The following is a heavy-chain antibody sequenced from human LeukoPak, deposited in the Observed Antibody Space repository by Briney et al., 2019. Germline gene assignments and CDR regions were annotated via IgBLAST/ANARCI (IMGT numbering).Heavy chain of an antibody. CDR3: ASDIAAAGTFDY. V-gene: IGHV1-46*01. D-gene: IGHD6-13*01. CDR2: INPSGGST. J-gene: IGHJ4*02. CDR1: GYTFTSYY. Sequence: ASVKVSCXASGYTFTSYYMHWVRQAPGQGLEWMGIINPSGGSTSYAQKFQGRVTMTRDTSTSTVYMELSSLRSEDTAVYYCASDIAAAGTFDYWGQGTLVTVSS.